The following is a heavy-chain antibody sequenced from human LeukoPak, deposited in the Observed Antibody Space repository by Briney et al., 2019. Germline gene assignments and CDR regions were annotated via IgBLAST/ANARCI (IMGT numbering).Heavy chain of an antibody. J-gene: IGHJ4*02. CDR3: AVVAGRFPPDY. Sequence: GRSLRLSCAASGFTFSGYALHWVRQAPGKGLEWVAFTSFDESNKFYADSVEGRFTISRDNSKKTLFLQMNNLRVDDTAIYYCAVVAGRFPPDYWGQGTLVTVSS. CDR1: GFTFSGYA. D-gene: IGHD6-19*01. CDR2: TSFDESNK. V-gene: IGHV3-30-3*01.